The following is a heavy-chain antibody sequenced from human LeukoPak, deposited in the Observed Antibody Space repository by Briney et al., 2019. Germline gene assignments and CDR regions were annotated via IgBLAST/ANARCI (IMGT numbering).Heavy chain of an antibody. V-gene: IGHV4-34*01. J-gene: IGHJ4*02. Sequence: SETLSLTCAAYGGSFNNSYWTWIRQSPGKGLEWLGEINHNGTTRYNKPLKSRVTISIDTSKNQFSLKLYAVTAADTAVYYCARDQYIYSDSSGYYDYWGQGTLVTVSS. CDR2: INHNGTT. D-gene: IGHD3-22*01. CDR1: GGSFNNSY. CDR3: ARDQYIYSDSSGYYDY.